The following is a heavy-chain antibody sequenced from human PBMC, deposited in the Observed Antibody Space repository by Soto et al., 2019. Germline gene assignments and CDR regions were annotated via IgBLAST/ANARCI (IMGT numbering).Heavy chain of an antibody. D-gene: IGHD2-15*01. Sequence: EVQLVESGGGLVQPGGSLRLSCAASGFTFSTFSMHWVRQAPGKGLVWVSHINADGSNTNYADSVKGRFTISRDTAKNTLYLAMNSLRGEDTAVYYCVAPYCGSGGCYAFDFWGQGTLATVSS. CDR1: GFTFSTFS. J-gene: IGHJ4*02. V-gene: IGHV3-74*01. CDR3: VAPYCGSGGCYAFDF. CDR2: INADGSNT.